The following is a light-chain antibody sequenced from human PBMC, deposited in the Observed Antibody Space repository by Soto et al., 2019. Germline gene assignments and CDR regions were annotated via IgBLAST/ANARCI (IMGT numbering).Light chain of an antibody. J-gene: IGKJ5*01. CDR2: AAS. CDR3: QQDYSTLAT. CDR1: ESISRH. Sequence: DIQMSQSPSSLSASVGDRVTITCRAAESISRHLNWYQQKPGRAPDLLIYAASTLQNGVPSRFTGSGSGTEFTLTISGLQLEDFAAYYCQQDYSTLATFGQGTRLEIK. V-gene: IGKV1-39*01.